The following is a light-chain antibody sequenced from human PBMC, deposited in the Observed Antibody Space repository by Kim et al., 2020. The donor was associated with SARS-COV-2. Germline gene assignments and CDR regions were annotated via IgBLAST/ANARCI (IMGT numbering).Light chain of an antibody. J-gene: IGKJ1*01. CDR2: GAS. CDR3: QQDYNFTWT. V-gene: IGKV3D-7*01. Sequence: PGERVTLSCRASQSVSSSYLTWYQQKPGQAPRLLIYGASTRATSIPARLSGRGSGPDFTLTISSLQPEDFAVYYCQQDYNFTWTFGQGTQA. CDR1: QSVSSSY.